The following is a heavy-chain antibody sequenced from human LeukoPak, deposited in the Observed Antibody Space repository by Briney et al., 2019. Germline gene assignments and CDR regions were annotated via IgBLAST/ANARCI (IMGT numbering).Heavy chain of an antibody. CDR2: IYYSGST. D-gene: IGHD3-10*01. V-gene: IGHV4-39*01. Sequence: SETLSLTCTVSGGSISSSSYYWGWMRQPPEKGLESIGSIYYSGSTYYNPSLKSRVTISVDTSKNQFSLKLSSVTAADTAVYYCARAPLITMVRGVIDAFDIWGQGTMVTVSS. CDR1: GGSISSSSYY. J-gene: IGHJ3*02. CDR3: ARAPLITMVRGVIDAFDI.